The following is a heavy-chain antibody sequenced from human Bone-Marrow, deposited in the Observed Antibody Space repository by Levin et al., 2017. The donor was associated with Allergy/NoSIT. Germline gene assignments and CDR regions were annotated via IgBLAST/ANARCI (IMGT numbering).Heavy chain of an antibody. D-gene: IGHD6-19*01. CDR2: ISYDGTNR. Sequence: LSLTCVASQFPFRDSNMHWVRQAPGKGLEWVAMISYDGTNRNYAESVKGRFTITRDDSENTLYLQMSSLRTDDTSLYYCVKEGKSGWFFFDHWGQGTLVAVSS. J-gene: IGHJ4*02. CDR3: VKEGKSGWFFFDH. V-gene: IGHV3-30*04. CDR1: QFPFRDSN.